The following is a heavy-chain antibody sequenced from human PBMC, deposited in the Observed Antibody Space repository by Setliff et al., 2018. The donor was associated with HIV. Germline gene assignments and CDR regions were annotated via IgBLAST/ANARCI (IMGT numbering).Heavy chain of an antibody. CDR3: ARAAAGNTGPFDL. D-gene: IGHD4-17*01. CDR1: GGSFSSDSYY. CDR2: VSSRGDT. Sequence: SETLSLTCSVSGGSFSSDSYYWSWIRQPAGKGLEWIGRVSSRGDTNYNPSLKSRVTMSVDTSKNQSSLKLTSVTASDTAVYYCARAAAGNTGPFDLWGQGSPVTVSS. V-gene: IGHV4-61*02. J-gene: IGHJ4*02.